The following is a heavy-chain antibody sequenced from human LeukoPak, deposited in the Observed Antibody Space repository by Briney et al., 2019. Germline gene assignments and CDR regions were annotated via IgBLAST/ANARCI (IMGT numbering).Heavy chain of an antibody. V-gene: IGHV2-5*01. J-gene: IGHJ4*02. CDR2: IYWNDDK. CDR3: AHSWNGRGLLWFGELIYFDY. CDR1: GFSLSTSGVG. D-gene: IGHD3-10*01. Sequence: SGPTLVNPTQTLTLTCTFSGFSLSTSGVGVGWIRQPPGKALEWLALIYWNDDKRYSPSLKSRLTITKDTSKNQVVLTMTNMDPVDTATYYCAHSWNGRGLLWFGELIYFDYWGQGTLVTVSS.